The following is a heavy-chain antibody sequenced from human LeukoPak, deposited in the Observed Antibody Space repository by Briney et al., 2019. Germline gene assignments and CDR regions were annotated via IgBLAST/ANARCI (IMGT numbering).Heavy chain of an antibody. CDR3: AKDDYYYDSSGYYSSPYYGMDV. CDR2: ISGSGGST. Sequence: GGSLRLSCAASGFTFSSYAMSWVRQAPGKGLEWVSAISGSGGSTYYADSVKGRFTISRDNSKNTLYLQMNSLRAEDTAVYYCAKDDYYYDSSGYYSSPYYGMDVWGQGTTVTVSS. V-gene: IGHV3-23*01. CDR1: GFTFSSYA. J-gene: IGHJ6*02. D-gene: IGHD3-22*01.